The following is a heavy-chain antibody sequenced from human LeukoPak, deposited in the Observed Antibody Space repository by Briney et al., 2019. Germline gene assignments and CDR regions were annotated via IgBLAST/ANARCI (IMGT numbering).Heavy chain of an antibody. CDR3: VLLSLTPG. CDR2: ISSDGINT. V-gene: IGHV3-74*01. D-gene: IGHD3-10*01. J-gene: IGHJ4*02. Sequence: GGSLRLSCAASVFTYSTYWMHWVRQAPGKGLVWVSRISSDGINTNYADSVKGRFTISRDNAKNTLYLQMNSLRPEDRAVYYCVLLSLTPGWGQGTLVTVSS. CDR1: VFTYSTYW.